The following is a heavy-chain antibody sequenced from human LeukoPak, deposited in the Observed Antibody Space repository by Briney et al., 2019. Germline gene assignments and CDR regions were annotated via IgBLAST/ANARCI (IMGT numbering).Heavy chain of an antibody. D-gene: IGHD3-22*01. CDR2: IRSSGSTI. CDR1: GFTLSDYY. J-gene: IGHJ4*02. V-gene: IGHV3-11*01. CDR3: ARYDSSGPALSPDY. Sequence: GGPLRHSCAPSGFTLSDYYMSWIRQAPRKGLEWVSYIRSSGSTIYYADSVKGRFTISRDNAKNSLYLQMNSLRAEDTAVYYCARYDSSGPALSPDYWGQGTLVTVSS.